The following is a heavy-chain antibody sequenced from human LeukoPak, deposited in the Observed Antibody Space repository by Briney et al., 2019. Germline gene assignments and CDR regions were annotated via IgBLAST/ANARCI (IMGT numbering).Heavy chain of an antibody. CDR2: IIPIFGTA. CDR1: GGIFSSYA. CDR3: ARAYASRLGIAGKYGMDV. D-gene: IGHD6-13*01. J-gene: IGHJ6*02. V-gene: IGHV1-69*13. Sequence: SVKVSCKASGGIFSSYAISWVRQAPGQGLEWMGGIIPIFGTANYAQKFQGRVTITADESTSTAYMELSSLRSEDTAVYYCARAYASRLGIAGKYGMDVWGQGTTVTVSS.